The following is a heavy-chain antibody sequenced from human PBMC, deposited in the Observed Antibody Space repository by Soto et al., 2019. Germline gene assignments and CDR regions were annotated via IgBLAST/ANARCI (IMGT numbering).Heavy chain of an antibody. CDR1: GGTFSDLA. CDR2: IIPLFGTP. Sequence: QVHLVQSGAEVKKPGSSVKVSCKTSGGTFSDLAFSWVRQAPRQGHEWVGGIIPLFGTPNYAREFQGRVSISADESSNTVYMELSSLRSEDTAVYYCASERVAEMATGGYFDNWGQGTLVTVSS. J-gene: IGHJ4*02. CDR3: ASERVAEMATGGYFDN. D-gene: IGHD5-12*01. V-gene: IGHV1-69*01.